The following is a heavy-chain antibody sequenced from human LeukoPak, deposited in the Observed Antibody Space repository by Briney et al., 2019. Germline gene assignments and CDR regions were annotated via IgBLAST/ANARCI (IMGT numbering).Heavy chain of an antibody. V-gene: IGHV4-39*01. D-gene: IGHD3-3*01. CDR2: IYYSGST. Sequence: SETLSLTCTVSGGSISSSSYYWGWIRQPPGKGLEWIGSIYYSGSTYYNPSLQSRVTISVDTSKNQFSLKLSSVTAADTAVYYCARRSPITICGFDPWGQGTLVTVSS. CDR1: GGSISSSSYY. J-gene: IGHJ5*02. CDR3: ARRSPITICGFDP.